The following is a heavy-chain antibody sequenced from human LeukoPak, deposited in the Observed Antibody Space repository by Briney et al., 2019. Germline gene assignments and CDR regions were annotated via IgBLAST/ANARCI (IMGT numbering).Heavy chain of an antibody. D-gene: IGHD1-26*01. V-gene: IGHV4-4*02. Sequence: SETLSLTCAVSGGSISTSNWWTWVRQPPGKGLEWIGEIYHSGSTNYNPSLKSRVTISVDKSKNQFSLMLNSVTAADTAVYYCGISLTNGSYYGFDYWGQGTLVTVSS. CDR3: GISLTNGSYYGFDY. CDR2: IYHSGST. CDR1: GGSISTSNW. J-gene: IGHJ4*02.